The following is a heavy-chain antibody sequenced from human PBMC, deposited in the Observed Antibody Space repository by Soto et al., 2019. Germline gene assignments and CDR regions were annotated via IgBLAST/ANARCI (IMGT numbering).Heavy chain of an antibody. CDR3: ARGLVGHSFAMDV. CDR1: VFSLSTYS. CDR2: ISSSSSTI. V-gene: IGHV3-48*01. D-gene: IGHD2-8*02. J-gene: IGHJ6*02. Sequence: EVQLVESGGGSVQPGASLRLSCTASVFSLSTYSMNWVRQAPGKGLEWVSFISSSSSTIHYADSVKGRFTVSRDNAKNSLYLQMNSLRAEDTAVYYCARGLVGHSFAMDVWGQGTTVTVSS.